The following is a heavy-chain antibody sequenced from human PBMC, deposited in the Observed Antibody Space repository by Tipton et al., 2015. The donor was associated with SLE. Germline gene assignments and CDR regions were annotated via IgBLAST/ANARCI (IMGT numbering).Heavy chain of an antibody. CDR1: GGSISSYY. Sequence: TLSLTCTVSGGSISSYYWSWIRQPPGKGLEWIGYIYYSGSTNYNPSLKSRVTISVDTSKNQFSLKLSSVTAADTAVYYCARAISMEGWGQGTTVTVSS. CDR2: IYYSGST. CDR3: ARAISMEG. J-gene: IGHJ6*02. V-gene: IGHV4-59*01.